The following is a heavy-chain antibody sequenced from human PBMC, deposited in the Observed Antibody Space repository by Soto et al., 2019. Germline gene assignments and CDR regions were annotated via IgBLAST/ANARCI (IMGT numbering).Heavy chain of an antibody. Sequence: SETMSLTCAVSGGSISSNWWSWVRQPPGKGLEWIGYIYHSGSTNYNASLKSRVSLSVDTSENQFSLNLNSVTAADTAVYYCAGRKFIAVGGWYFDLCGRGTLVTVSS. V-gene: IGHV4-59*01. CDR3: AGRKFIAVGGWYFDL. D-gene: IGHD6-19*01. J-gene: IGHJ2*01. CDR1: GGSISSNW. CDR2: IYHSGST.